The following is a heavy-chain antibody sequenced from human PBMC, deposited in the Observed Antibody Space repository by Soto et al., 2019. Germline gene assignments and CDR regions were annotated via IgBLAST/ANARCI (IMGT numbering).Heavy chain of an antibody. Sequence: ASVKXSCKASGYTLSSYAISWVRQDPGQGLEWMGGISANNGKTNYAQKLQGRVTMTTDTSTSTAYMELRSLRSDDTAVYYCARELEPYYDSSGYYFPWGQGTLVTLSS. D-gene: IGHD3-22*01. CDR1: GYTLSSYA. J-gene: IGHJ5*02. CDR3: ARELEPYYDSSGYYFP. CDR2: ISANNGKT. V-gene: IGHV1-18*01.